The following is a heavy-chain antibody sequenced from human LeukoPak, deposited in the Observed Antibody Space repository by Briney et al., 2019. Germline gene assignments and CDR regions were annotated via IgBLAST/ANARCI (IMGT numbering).Heavy chain of an antibody. CDR2: INPNSGGT. Sequence: ASVKVSCMACGYTFTGYYMHWVRQAPGQGLEWMGWINPNSGGTNYAQKFQGRVTMTRDTTISTAYMELSRLRSDDTAVYYWGRVIRVSSWYTGIDYWGQGTLVTVSS. CDR1: GYTFTGYY. V-gene: IGHV1-2*02. CDR3: GRVIRVSSWYTGIDY. D-gene: IGHD6-13*01. J-gene: IGHJ4*02.